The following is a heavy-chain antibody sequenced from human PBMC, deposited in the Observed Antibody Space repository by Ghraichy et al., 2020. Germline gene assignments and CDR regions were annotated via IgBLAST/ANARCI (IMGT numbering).Heavy chain of an antibody. CDR2: ISSNGGST. CDR3: VNGDSSGYLSPDDY. Sequence: GGSLRLSCSASGFTFSSYAMHWVRQAPGKGLEYVSAISSNGGSTYYADSVKGRFTISRDNSKNTLYLQMSSLRAEDTAVYYCVNGDSSGYLSPDDYWGQGTLVTVSS. CDR1: GFTFSSYA. J-gene: IGHJ4*02. D-gene: IGHD3-22*01. V-gene: IGHV3-64D*06.